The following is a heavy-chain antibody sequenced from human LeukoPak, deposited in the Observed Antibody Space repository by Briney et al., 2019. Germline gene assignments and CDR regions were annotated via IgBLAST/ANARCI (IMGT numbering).Heavy chain of an antibody. CDR1: GYTVTSYY. CDR3: ARTHTLWFGELFTTLDYYYYYGMDV. CDR2: INPSGGST. Sequence: ASVKVSCKASGYTVTSYYMHWVRQAPGQGLEWMGIINPSGGSTSYAQKFQGRVTMTRDTSTSTVYMELSSLRSEDTAVYYCARTHTLWFGELFTTLDYYYYYGMDVWGQGTTVTVSS. V-gene: IGHV1-46*01. J-gene: IGHJ6*02. D-gene: IGHD3-10*01.